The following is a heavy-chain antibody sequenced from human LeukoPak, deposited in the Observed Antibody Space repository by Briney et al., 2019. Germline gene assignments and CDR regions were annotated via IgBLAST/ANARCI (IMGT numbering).Heavy chain of an antibody. D-gene: IGHD6-19*01. CDR1: GFTFSSYA. J-gene: IGHJ5*02. CDR3: ARDRGGWYSIVVNWFDP. CDR2: FGGEGGDDT. Sequence: GGSLRLSCAASGFTFSSYAMSWVRQAPGKGLERVSGFGGEGGDDTYYADSVKGRFTISRDNAKNTLYLQMNNLRTEDTAVYYCARDRGGWYSIVVNWFDPWGQGTLVTVSS. V-gene: IGHV3-23*01.